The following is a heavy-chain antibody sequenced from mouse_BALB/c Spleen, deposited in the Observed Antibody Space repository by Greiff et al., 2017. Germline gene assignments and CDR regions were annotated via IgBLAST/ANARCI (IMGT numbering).Heavy chain of an antibody. J-gene: IGHJ2*01. D-gene: IGHD2-1*01. Sequence: EVNVVESGGGLVKPGGSLKLSCAASGFTFSDYYMYWVRQTPEKRLEWVATISDGGSYTYYPDSVKGRFTISRDNAKNNLYLQMSSLKSEDTAMYYCAREGIYGNYGGDYWGQGTTLTVSS. V-gene: IGHV5-4*02. CDR3: AREGIYGNYGGDY. CDR2: ISDGGSYT. CDR1: GFTFSDYY.